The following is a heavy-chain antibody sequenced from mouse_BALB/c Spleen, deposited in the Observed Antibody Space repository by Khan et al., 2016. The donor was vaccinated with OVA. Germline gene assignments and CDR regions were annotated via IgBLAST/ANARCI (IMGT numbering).Heavy chain of an antibody. CDR3: ARGEALYYFDY. V-gene: IGHV1-76*01. CDR1: GYIFTSYW. D-gene: IGHD3-2*02. Sequence: VQLVESGAELVRPGASVKLSCKTSGYIFTSYWIHWVKQRPGQGLEWIARIYPGTDNTYYNEKLKDKATLTADKSYSTAYMQLSSLKSEDSAVYFCARGEALYYFDYWGQGTTLTVSS. J-gene: IGHJ2*01. CDR2: IYPGTDNT.